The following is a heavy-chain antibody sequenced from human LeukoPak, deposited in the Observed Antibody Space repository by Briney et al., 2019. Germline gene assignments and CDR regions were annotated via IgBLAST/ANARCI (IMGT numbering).Heavy chain of an antibody. D-gene: IGHD3-22*01. CDR3: AKEPFYDSSGYPSDYYYYMDV. J-gene: IGHJ6*03. V-gene: IGHV3-30*02. Sequence: PGGSLGLSCAASGFTFSSYGMHWVRQAPGKGLEWVAFIRYDGSNKYYADSVKGRFTISRDNSKNTLYLQMNSLRAEDTTVYYCAKEPFYDSSGYPSDYYYYMDVWGKGTTVTVSS. CDR1: GFTFSSYG. CDR2: IRYDGSNK.